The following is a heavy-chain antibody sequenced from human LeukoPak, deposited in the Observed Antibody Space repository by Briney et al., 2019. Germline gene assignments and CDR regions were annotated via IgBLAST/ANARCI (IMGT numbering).Heavy chain of an antibody. CDR3: ARDPLWGAFDV. Sequence: PSQTLSLTCTVSGGSISSGGYYWSWIRQHPGKGLEWIGYIYYSGSTCYNPSLKSRVTISVDTSKNQFSLKLSSVTAADTAVYYCARDPLWGAFDVWGQGTMVTVSS. J-gene: IGHJ3*01. CDR1: GGSISSGGYY. D-gene: IGHD7-27*01. CDR2: IYYSGST. V-gene: IGHV4-31*03.